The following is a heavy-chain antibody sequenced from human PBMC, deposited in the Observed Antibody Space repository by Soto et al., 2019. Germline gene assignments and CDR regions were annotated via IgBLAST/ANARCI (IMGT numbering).Heavy chain of an antibody. CDR3: SRDGPYYYASRMDV. CDR1: GIPVSSNY. Sequence: EVQLVESGGGLVQPGGSLRLSCAASGIPVSSNYMTWVRQAPGKGLEWVSVLHSGGDTYYANSVKGRFTISRHDSTTTLFLHMNSLTPEDTAVYYCSRDGPYYYASRMDVWGQGTTVTVSS. D-gene: IGHD3-10*01. J-gene: IGHJ6*02. V-gene: IGHV3-53*04. CDR2: LHSGGDT.